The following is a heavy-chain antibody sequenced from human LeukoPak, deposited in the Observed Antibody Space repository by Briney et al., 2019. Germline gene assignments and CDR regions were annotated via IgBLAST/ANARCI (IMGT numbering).Heavy chain of an antibody. CDR3: ARDFAYYDSSGYGDY. V-gene: IGHV3-21*01. D-gene: IGHD3-22*01. J-gene: IGHJ4*02. CDR2: ISSSSSYI. CDR1: GFTFSSYS. Sequence: GGSLRLSCAASGFTFSSYSMNWVRQAPGKGLVWVSSISSSSSYIYYADSVKGRFTISRDNAKNSLYLQMNSLRAEDTAVYYCARDFAYYDSSGYGDYWGQGTLVTVSS.